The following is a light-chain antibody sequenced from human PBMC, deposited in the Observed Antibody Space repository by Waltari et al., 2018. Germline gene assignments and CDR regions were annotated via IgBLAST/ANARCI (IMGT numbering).Light chain of an antibody. J-gene: IGKJ2*01. CDR3: QQYNYWPPAYT. CDR2: DTS. CDR1: RNVGTS. Sequence: EVVLTQSPVTLSVSQGERATLPCRASRNVGTSLAWYQQKPGQAPRLLIYDTSTRATGLPARFSGSGSGTEFTLTISSLQSEDFGVYYCQQYNYWPPAYTFGQGTKLEIK. V-gene: IGKV3-15*01.